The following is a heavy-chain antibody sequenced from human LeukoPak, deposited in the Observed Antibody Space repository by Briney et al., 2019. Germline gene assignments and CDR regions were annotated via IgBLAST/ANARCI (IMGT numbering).Heavy chain of an antibody. Sequence: SETLSLTCAVYGGSFNGYYWTWIRQPPGKGLEWIGEINHNGSTDYNPSLKSRVTISVDTSKNQFSLKLNSVTAADTAVYYCARDRKKTGDRYWFDPWGQGTLVTVSS. V-gene: IGHV4-34*01. CDR1: GGSFNGYY. J-gene: IGHJ5*02. D-gene: IGHD7-27*01. CDR2: INHNGST. CDR3: ARDRKKTGDRYWFDP.